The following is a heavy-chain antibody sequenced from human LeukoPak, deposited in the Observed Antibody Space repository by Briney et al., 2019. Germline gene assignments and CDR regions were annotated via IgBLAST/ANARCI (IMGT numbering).Heavy chain of an antibody. Sequence: ASVKVSCKLSGDALTELSMHWVRQSPGKGLEWMGGFVPEDGETIYAQKFQGRVTMTEDTSTDTAYMELSSLRSDDTAVYFCATLPRGHLFDSWGQGTLVTVSS. D-gene: IGHD3-10*01. CDR3: ATLPRGHLFDS. V-gene: IGHV1-24*01. CDR2: FVPEDGET. J-gene: IGHJ4*02. CDR1: GDALTELS.